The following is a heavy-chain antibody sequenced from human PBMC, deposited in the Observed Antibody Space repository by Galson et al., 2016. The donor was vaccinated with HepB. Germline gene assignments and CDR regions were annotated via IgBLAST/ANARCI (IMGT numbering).Heavy chain of an antibody. CDR2: MNPKSGNT. D-gene: IGHD2-2*03. Sequence: SVKVSCKASGYTFTIYDITWVRQAPGQGLEWMGWMNPKSGNTGYAQKFEGRVNMTTNTSTNTAYLELNSLTSEDTAVYYCARGDLDGSCSVSSCFGGWGQGATVTVSS. CDR3: ARGDLDGSCSVSSCFGG. J-gene: IGHJ6*02. V-gene: IGHV1-8*01. CDR1: GYTFTIYD.